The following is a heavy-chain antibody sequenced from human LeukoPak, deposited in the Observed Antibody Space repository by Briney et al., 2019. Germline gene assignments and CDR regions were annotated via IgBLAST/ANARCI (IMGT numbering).Heavy chain of an antibody. V-gene: IGHV3-11*04. CDR1: GFTFSDYY. CDR2: ITNSGSMI. CDR3: ARDNITTDAFDI. D-gene: IGHD2/OR15-2a*01. Sequence: PGGSLRLSCEASGFTFSDYYMTWIRQAPGKGLEWVSYITNSGSMIYYADSVKGRFTISRDNSKNTLYLQMNSLRAEDTAVYYCARDNITTDAFDIWGQGTMVTVSS. J-gene: IGHJ3*02.